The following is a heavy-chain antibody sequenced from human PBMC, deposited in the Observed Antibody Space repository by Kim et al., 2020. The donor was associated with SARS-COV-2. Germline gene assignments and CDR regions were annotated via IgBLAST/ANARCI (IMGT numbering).Heavy chain of an antibody. D-gene: IGHD1-26*01. J-gene: IGHJ3*02. CDR3: ARPSYTGSYRHAFDT. CDR1: GGSMTSYF. CDR2: ISDTGST. Sequence: SETLSLTCTVSGGSMTSYFWTWIRQPPGKGLEWIGYISDTGSTSYNPSLQSRVTISVDTSTNQFSLRLTSVTAADTAVYYCARPSYTGSYRHAFDTWGRGTVVIVSS. V-gene: IGHV4-59*08.